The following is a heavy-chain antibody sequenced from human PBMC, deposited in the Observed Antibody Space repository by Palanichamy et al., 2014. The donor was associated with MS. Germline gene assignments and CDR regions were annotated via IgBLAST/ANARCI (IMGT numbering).Heavy chain of an antibody. D-gene: IGHD7-27*01. V-gene: IGHV3-33*01. CDR3: ARSEGTGAYWYFDL. CDR2: IWYDGSYK. Sequence: QVQLVESGGGVVQPGRSLRLSCAASGFSFSSYGMHWVRQAPGKGLEWVAVIWYDGSYKYYADSVKGRFTISRDNSKNTLYLQMDSLRVEDTAVYYCARSEGTGAYWYFDLWGRGTLVTVSS. CDR1: GFSFSSYG. J-gene: IGHJ2*01.